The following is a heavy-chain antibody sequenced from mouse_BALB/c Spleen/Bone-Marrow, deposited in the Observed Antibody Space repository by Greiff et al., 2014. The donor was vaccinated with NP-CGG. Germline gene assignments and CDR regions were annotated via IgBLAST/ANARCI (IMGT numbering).Heavy chain of an antibody. CDR2: IDPSDSET. CDR3: TRALGDGYYYAMDY. V-gene: IGHV1-74*01. CDR1: GYTLTSYW. J-gene: IGHJ4*01. D-gene: IGHD2-3*01. Sequence: QVQLKESGAELVKPGAPVKLSCKASGYTLTSYWMNWVKQRPERGLKWIGRIDPSDSETHYNQKFKDKATLTVDKSSSTAYIQLSSLTSEDSAVYYCTRALGDGYYYAMDYWGQGTSVTVSS.